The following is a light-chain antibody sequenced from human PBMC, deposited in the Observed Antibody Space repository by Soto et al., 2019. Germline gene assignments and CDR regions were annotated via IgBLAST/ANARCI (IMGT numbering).Light chain of an antibody. Sequence: QSVLTQPPSVSGAPGQRVTISCTGNSSNLGAGYDVHWYQQLPGTAPKLLIYGNRNRPSGVPERFSGSKSGTSASLAITGXXXXXXXXXXCQAYDYSLTASVFGGGTKLTVL. V-gene: IGLV1-40*01. CDR2: GNR. CDR3: QAYDYSLTASV. J-gene: IGLJ3*02. CDR1: SSNLGAGYD.